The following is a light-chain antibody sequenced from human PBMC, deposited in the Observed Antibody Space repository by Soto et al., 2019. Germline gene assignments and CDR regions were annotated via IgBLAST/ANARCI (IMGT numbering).Light chain of an antibody. CDR2: EVT. J-gene: IGLJ1*01. V-gene: IGLV2-14*01. Sequence: QSALTQPASVSGSPGQSIAISCTGSSSDVGIYNYVSWYQQHPGKVPKLILYEVTNRPSGVSNRFSGSKSGNTASLTISGLQAEDEADYYCSSHTTSSTRGFGTGTKVTVL. CDR1: SSDVGIYNY. CDR3: SSHTTSSTRG.